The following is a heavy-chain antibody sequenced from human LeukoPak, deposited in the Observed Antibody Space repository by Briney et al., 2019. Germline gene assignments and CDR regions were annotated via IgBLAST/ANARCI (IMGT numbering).Heavy chain of an antibody. D-gene: IGHD5-18*01. CDR1: GGSLSRYY. Sequence: SETLSLTCTVSGGSLSRYYWSWIRQPPGRGLEWIGYIYYSGSTNYNPSLKSRVTISVDTSKNQFSLKLSSVTAADTAVYYCARARRGYSYGYIDYWGQGTLVTVSS. CDR3: ARARRGYSYGYIDY. J-gene: IGHJ4*02. V-gene: IGHV4-59*12. CDR2: IYYSGST.